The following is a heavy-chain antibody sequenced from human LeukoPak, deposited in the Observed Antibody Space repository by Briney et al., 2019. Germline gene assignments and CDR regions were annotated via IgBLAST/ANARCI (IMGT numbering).Heavy chain of an antibody. Sequence: SETLSLTCTVSGDSINSLDLWSWVRQPPGKGLEWIGEMYLSGTTHSNPSVKSRVTISVDRSKNQFSLKLSSVTAADTAVYYCARHSSSWQDYYFDYWGQGTLVTVSS. V-gene: IGHV4-4*02. D-gene: IGHD6-13*01. CDR2: MYLSGTT. J-gene: IGHJ4*02. CDR3: ARHSSSWQDYYFDY. CDR1: GDSINSLDL.